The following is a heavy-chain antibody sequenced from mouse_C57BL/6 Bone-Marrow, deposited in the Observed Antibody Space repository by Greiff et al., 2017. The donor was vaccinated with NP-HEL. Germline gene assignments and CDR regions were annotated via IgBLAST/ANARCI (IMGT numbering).Heavy chain of an antibody. J-gene: IGHJ2*01. Sequence: VQLQQSGAELVRPGASVKLSCTASGFNITDDYMHWVKQRPEQGLEWIGWIDPANGDTEYASKFQGKATITADTSSNTAYLQLSSLTSEDTAVYYCTTSSGYRGGFDYWGQGTTLTVSS. D-gene: IGHD3-2*02. CDR2: IDPANGDT. CDR1: GFNITDDY. CDR3: TTSSGYRGGFDY. V-gene: IGHV14-4*01.